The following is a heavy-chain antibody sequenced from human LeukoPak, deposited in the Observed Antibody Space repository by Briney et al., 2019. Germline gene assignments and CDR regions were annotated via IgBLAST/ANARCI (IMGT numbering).Heavy chain of an antibody. D-gene: IGHD6-13*01. V-gene: IGHV3-66*01. CDR2: IYRGGST. CDR1: GFTITNRY. J-gene: IGHJ4*02. CDR3: AKGMRVAAGTSFDY. Sequence: GGSLRLSCAASGFTITNRYMNGVRQAAGQGGEGVSVIYRGGSTYYADSVNGRFTISRDNSKNALYLQMNSLRAEDTAVCYCAKGMRVAAGTSFDYWGQGTLVTVSS.